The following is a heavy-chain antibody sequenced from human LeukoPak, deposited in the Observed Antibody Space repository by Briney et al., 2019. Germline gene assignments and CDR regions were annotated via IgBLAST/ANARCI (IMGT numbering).Heavy chain of an antibody. D-gene: IGHD5-12*01. CDR1: GFTFSDYY. Sequence: GGSLRLSCAASGFTFSDYYMSWISQAPAKGLEWLSYISSTDVIWYADSVKGRFTISRDNAKNSLYLQMSSLRAEDTAIYYCIVRSGYMYYFDYWGQGTLVTVSS. CDR2: ISSTDVI. J-gene: IGHJ4*01. V-gene: IGHV3-11*01. CDR3: IVRSGYMYYFDY.